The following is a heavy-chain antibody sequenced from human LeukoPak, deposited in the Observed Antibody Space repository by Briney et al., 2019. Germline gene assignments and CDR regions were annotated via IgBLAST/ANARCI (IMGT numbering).Heavy chain of an antibody. CDR3: AREGRMSMGIEY. Sequence: SETLSLTCGVYGGSLSGYFWSWIRQPPGKGLEWIGEINHSGTTNFNPPLKSRVTISVDTSKNQFSLKLSSVTAADTAVYFCAREGRMSMGIEYWGQGTPVTVSS. CDR2: INHSGTT. J-gene: IGHJ4*02. CDR1: GGSLSGYF. V-gene: IGHV4-34*01. D-gene: IGHD4/OR15-4a*01.